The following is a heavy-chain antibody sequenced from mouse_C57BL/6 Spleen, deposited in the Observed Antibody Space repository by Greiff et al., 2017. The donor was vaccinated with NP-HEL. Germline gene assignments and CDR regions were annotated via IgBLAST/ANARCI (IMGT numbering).Heavy chain of an antibody. CDR2: IYPRSGNT. CDR3: ARYLLFITTVVATEGLYYFDY. V-gene: IGHV1-81*01. D-gene: IGHD1-1*01. CDR1: GYTFTSYG. Sequence: VQLQQSGAELARPGASVKLSCKASGYTFTSYGISWVKQRTGQGLEWIGEIYPRSGNTYYNEKFKGKATLTADKSSSTAYMELRSLTSEDSAVYFCARYLLFITTVVATEGLYYFDYWGQGTTLTVSS. J-gene: IGHJ2*01.